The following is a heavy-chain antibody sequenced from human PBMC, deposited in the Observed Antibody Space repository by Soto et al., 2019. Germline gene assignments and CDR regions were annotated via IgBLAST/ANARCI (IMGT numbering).Heavy chain of an antibody. V-gene: IGHV4-59*01. CDR2: IYYSGST. CDR3: ARDRTDIAVAGTGLFDY. D-gene: IGHD6-19*01. CDR1: GGSISSYY. Sequence: SETLSLTCTVSGGSISSYYWSWIRQPPGKGLEWIGYIYYSGSTNYNPSLKSRVTISVDTSKNQFSLKLSSVTAADTAVYYCARDRTDIAVAGTGLFDYWGQGTLVTVSS. J-gene: IGHJ4*02.